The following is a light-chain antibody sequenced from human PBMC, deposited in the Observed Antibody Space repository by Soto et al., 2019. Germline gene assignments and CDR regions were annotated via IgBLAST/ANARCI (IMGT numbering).Light chain of an antibody. CDR3: QDYGTSHPWL. CDR2: GGS. J-gene: IGKJ1*01. V-gene: IGKV3-20*01. Sequence: EVVLTQSPGALSLSPGEGVTLSCRASQNIRGNDLAWYRQKRGQAPRLLIYGGSRRADGIPDRFSGRGTGTNFTLTISRLEPEDSAVYYCQDYGTSHPWLFGQGNKLEIK. CDR1: QNIRGND.